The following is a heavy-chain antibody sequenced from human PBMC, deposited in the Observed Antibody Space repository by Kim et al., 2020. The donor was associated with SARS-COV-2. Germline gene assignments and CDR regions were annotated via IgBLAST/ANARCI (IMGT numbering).Heavy chain of an antibody. CDR2: IYNSGST. J-gene: IGHJ6*02. V-gene: IGHV4-39*07. Sequence: SETLSLTCTVSGASISSSSFYWGWIRQSPGKGLEWIGNIYNSGSTYYNPSLKSRVAISVDTSSNQVSLKVSSVTAADTAVYYCARDDYGDYYGMDVWGQG. CDR1: GASISSSSFY. D-gene: IGHD4-17*01. CDR3: ARDDYGDYYGMDV.